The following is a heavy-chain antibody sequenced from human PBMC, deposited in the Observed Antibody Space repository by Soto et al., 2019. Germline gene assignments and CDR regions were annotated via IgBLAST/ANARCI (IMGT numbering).Heavy chain of an antibody. J-gene: IGHJ4*02. Sequence: PSETLSLTCIVSGSSISSSGYYWGWIRQPPGKGLEWIASMYYNVGTYYNPSLKSRVTISVDTSANQFSLKLSSVTAADTAVYYCARLPSRHRVAYWGQGTLVSLSS. CDR3: ARLPSRHRVAY. D-gene: IGHD3-10*01. CDR1: GSSISSSGYY. V-gene: IGHV4-39*01. CDR2: MYYNVGT.